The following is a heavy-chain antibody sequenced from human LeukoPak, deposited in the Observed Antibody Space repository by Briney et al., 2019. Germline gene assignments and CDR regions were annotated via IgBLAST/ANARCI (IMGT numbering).Heavy chain of an antibody. CDR3: AGEWELLY. J-gene: IGHJ4*02. V-gene: IGHV3-53*01. D-gene: IGHD1-26*01. CDR2: IYSGGST. Sequence: GGSLRLSCAACVLTVSGNYMIWVRQAPGKGLEWVSVIYSGGSTYYAYSVKGRFTISRDNSKITLYLQMNSLRAEDTAAYYCAGEWELLYWGQGTLVTVSS. CDR1: VLTVSGNY.